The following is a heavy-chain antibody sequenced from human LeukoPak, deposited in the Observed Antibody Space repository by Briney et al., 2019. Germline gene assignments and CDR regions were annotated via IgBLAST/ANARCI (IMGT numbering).Heavy chain of an antibody. CDR3: ARGGLYSYGYAGY. V-gene: IGHV3-30*04. J-gene: IGHJ4*02. D-gene: IGHD5-18*01. CDR2: ISYDGSNK. CDR1: GFSFSSYA. Sequence: GGSLRLSCAASGFSFSSYAMHWVRQAPGKGLEWVAVISYDGSNKYYADSVKGRFTISRDNSKNTLYLQMNSLRAEDTAVYYCARGGLYSYGYAGYWGQGTLVTVSS.